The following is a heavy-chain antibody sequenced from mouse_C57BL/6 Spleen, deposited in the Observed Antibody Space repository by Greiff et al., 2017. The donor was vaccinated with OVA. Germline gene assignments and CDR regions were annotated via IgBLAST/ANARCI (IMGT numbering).Heavy chain of an antibody. Sequence: EVQLQQSGPVLVKPGASVKMSCKASGYTFTDYYMNWVKQSHGKSLEWIGVINPYNGGTSYNQKFKGKATLTVDKSSSTAYMELNSLTSEDSAVYYCARWGGYYGSNWYFDVWGTGTTVTVSS. V-gene: IGHV1-19*01. CDR2: INPYNGGT. D-gene: IGHD1-1*01. CDR3: ARWGGYYGSNWYFDV. J-gene: IGHJ1*03. CDR1: GYTFTDYY.